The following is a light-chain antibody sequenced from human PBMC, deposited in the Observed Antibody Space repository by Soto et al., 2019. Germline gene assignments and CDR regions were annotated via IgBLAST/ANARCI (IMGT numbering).Light chain of an antibody. Sequence: QSVLTQPPSVSGAPGQRVTISCTGSSSNIGAGYDVHWYQQLPGTAPKLLIYGNSNRPSGVPDRFSGSKSGASASLPISGLHTEDEADYYCESYDSSLSGYVVFAGGTKLTVL. CDR1: SSNIGAGYD. CDR2: GNS. CDR3: ESYDSSLSGYVV. J-gene: IGLJ2*01. V-gene: IGLV1-40*01.